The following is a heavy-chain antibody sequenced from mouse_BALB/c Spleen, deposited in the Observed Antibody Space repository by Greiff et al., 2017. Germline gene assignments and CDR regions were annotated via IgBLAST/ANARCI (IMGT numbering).Heavy chain of an antibody. CDR3: ARGGITWSYFDY. D-gene: IGHD1-1*01. CDR1: GFTFSSYA. CDR2: ISSGGST. J-gene: IGHJ2*01. Sequence: EVKLEESGGGLVKPGGSLKLSCAASGFTFSSYAMSWVRQTPEKGLEWVASISSGGSTYYPDSVKGRFTISRDNARTNLYLQMSSLRSEDTAMYYCARGGITWSYFDYWGQGTTLTASS. V-gene: IGHV5-6-5*01.